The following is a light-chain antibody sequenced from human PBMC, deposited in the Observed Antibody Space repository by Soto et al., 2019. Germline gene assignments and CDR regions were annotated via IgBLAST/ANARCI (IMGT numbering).Light chain of an antibody. J-gene: IGLJ2*01. CDR3: SSYSSSTTHVV. Sequence: QSALTQPASVSGSPGRSVTISCTGTSTDVGDCNDGSWYQQLPGRAPKLIIYAVTNRTSGISYRFSASKSGRTASLTISGLQAEDEADYYCSSYSSSTTHVVFGGGTKLTVL. CDR1: STDVGDCND. CDR2: AVT. V-gene: IGLV2-14*01.